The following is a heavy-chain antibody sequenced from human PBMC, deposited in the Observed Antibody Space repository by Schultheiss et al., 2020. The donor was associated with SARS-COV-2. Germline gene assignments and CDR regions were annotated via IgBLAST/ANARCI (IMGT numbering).Heavy chain of an antibody. J-gene: IGHJ1*01. V-gene: IGHV3-72*01. CDR2: CRNKANSYTT. CDR1: GLTSSDHY. Sequence: GGSLRLSCAASGLTSSDHYMDWVRQAPGKGLEWVGRCRNKANSYTTEYAASVKGRFTISRDDSKSIAYLQMNSLKTEDTAVYYCTRVTGTKFIQHWGQGTLVTVSS. CDR3: TRVTGTKFIQH. D-gene: IGHD1-1*01.